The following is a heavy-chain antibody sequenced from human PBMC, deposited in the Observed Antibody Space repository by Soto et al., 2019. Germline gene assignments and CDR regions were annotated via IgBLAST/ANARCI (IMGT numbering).Heavy chain of an antibody. CDR3: ARDRLGSGSYLAFDP. CDR2: ITYSGNT. CDR1: GGSINYYY. Sequence: SETLSLTCTVSGGSINYYYWSWIRQPPGRGLEWIGYITYSGNTNYNPSLKSRVTISLDTSRNQFSLMLSSVTAADTAVYYCARDRLGSGSYLAFDPWGQGTLVTVSS. J-gene: IGHJ5*02. D-gene: IGHD3-10*01. V-gene: IGHV4-59*01.